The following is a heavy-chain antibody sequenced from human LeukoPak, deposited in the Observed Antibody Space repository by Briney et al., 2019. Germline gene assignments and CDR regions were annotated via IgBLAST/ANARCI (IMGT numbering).Heavy chain of an antibody. CDR1: GFTFSSYA. CDR3: AKDGITMVRGVILFDY. J-gene: IGHJ4*02. Sequence: HPGGSLRLSCAASGFTFSSYAMSWVRQAPGKGLEWVSAISGSGGSTYYADSVKGRFTIPRDNSKNTLYPQMNSLRAEDTAVYYCAKDGITMVRGVILFDYWGQGTLVTVSS. D-gene: IGHD3-10*01. V-gene: IGHV3-23*01. CDR2: ISGSGGST.